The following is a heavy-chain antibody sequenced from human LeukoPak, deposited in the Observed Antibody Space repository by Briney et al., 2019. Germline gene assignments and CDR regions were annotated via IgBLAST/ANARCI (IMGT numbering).Heavy chain of an antibody. CDR1: GYTFTNYG. V-gene: IGHV1-18*01. CDR3: ARSTLQLWSPYYYMDV. J-gene: IGHJ6*03. D-gene: IGHD5-18*01. CDR2: ISVYNGNT. Sequence: APVKVSCKASGYTFTNYGISWVRQAPGQGLEWMGWISVYNGNTNYAQKFQGRVTMTTDTSTNTAYMELRSLRSDDTAMYYCARSTLQLWSPYYYMDVWGKGTTVTVSS.